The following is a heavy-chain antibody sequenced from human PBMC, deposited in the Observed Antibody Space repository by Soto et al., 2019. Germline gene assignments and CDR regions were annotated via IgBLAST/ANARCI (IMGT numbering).Heavy chain of an antibody. V-gene: IGHV4-38-2*02. D-gene: IGHD6-13*01. CDR1: GYSINRSYY. J-gene: IGHJ4*02. CDR2: IYHSGST. Sequence: SETLSLTCTVSGYSINRSYYWGWIRQPPGKGLEWIGSIYHSGSTSYNQSLKRRVTISVDTSKNQFSLKLSSVTAADTAVYFCVRDLYSSSWYALFDSWGQGSLVTAPQ. CDR3: VRDLYSSSWYALFDS.